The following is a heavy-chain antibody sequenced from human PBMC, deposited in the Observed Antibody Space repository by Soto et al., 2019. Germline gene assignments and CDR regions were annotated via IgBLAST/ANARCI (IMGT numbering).Heavy chain of an antibody. CDR1: GFDVSTNH. V-gene: IGHV3-66*01. J-gene: IGHJ6*02. Sequence: EVQLVESGGGLVQPGGSLRLSCAVSGFDVSTNHMTWVRQAPGKGLEWVSIIYSGGATDYAASVKGSLTISRDNSENTLHLQMHRLRGEDTAKYYCVRNYGAVWGQGTTVIVSS. CDR3: VRNYGAV. CDR2: IYSGGAT. D-gene: IGHD3-16*01.